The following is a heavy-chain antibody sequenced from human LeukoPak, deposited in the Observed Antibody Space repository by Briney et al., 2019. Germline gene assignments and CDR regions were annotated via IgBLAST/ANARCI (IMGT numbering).Heavy chain of an antibody. CDR2: IYYSGST. Sequence: SETLSLTCTVSGGSISYFYWSWIRQPPGKGLEWIGYIYYSGSTNYNPSLKSRVTISVDTSKNQFSLKLSSVTAADTAVYYCARAKRDGIRGWGQGTLVTVSS. CDR3: ARAKRDGIRG. V-gene: IGHV4-59*01. J-gene: IGHJ4*02. D-gene: IGHD5-24*01. CDR1: GGSISYFY.